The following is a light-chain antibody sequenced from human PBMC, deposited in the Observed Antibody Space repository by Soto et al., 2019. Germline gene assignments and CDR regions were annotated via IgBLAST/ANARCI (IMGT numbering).Light chain of an antibody. V-gene: IGKV3-11*01. J-gene: IGKJ4*01. CDR3: QQRYNWPLT. Sequence: EIVLTQSPATLSLSPREGSTLSCMASQSVSYYLAWYQQKSGQAPRLLISDASSRATGIPARFSGSGSGADFTLTISSLEPEDFAVYYCQQRYNWPLTFGGGTKVDI. CDR1: QSVSYY. CDR2: DAS.